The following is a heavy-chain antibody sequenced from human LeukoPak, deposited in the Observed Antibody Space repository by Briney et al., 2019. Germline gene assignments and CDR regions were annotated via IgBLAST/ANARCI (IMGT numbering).Heavy chain of an antibody. J-gene: IGHJ3*02. CDR1: RFTFSSYT. D-gene: IGHD3-16*01. Sequence: PGGSLRLSCAASRFTFSSYTMHWVRQAPPKGLEWVALISYDGRNKYYADAVKGRFTISRDNSKNTLYLQMNSLRAGDTAVYFCASEDVQRAFDMGGQGTRVTVS. CDR3: ASEDVQRAFDM. CDR2: ISYDGRNK. V-gene: IGHV3-30*04.